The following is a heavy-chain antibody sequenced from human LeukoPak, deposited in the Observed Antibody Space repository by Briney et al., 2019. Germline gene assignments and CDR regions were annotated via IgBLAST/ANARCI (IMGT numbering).Heavy chain of an antibody. CDR1: GGSISSYY. CDR3: ARGGITMVRGVIITPAFDY. V-gene: IGHV4-59*01. D-gene: IGHD3-10*01. CDR2: IYYSGST. Sequence: SETLSLTCTVSGGSISSYYWSWIRQPPGKGLEWIGYIYYSGSTNYNPSLKSRVTISVDTSKNQFSLKLSSVTAADTAVCYCARGGITMVRGVIITPAFDYWGQGTLVTVSS. J-gene: IGHJ4*02.